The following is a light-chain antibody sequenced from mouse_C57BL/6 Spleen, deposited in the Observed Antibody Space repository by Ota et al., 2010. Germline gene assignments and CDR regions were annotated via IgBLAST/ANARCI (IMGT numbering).Light chain of an antibody. Sequence: DIVLTQSPASLAVSLGQRATISCKASQSVDYDGDSYVNWHQQKPGQPPKLLIYAASNLESGVPARFSGSGSRIDFTLTIDPVEADDAATYYCQQNNEDPLTFGAGTKLELK. CDR2: AAS. V-gene: IGKV3-4*01. CDR3: QQNNEDPLT. J-gene: IGKJ5*01. CDR1: QSVDYDGDSY.